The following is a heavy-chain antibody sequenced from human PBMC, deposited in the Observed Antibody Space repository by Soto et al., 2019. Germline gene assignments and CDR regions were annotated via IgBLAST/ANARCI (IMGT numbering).Heavy chain of an antibody. J-gene: IGHJ4*02. V-gene: IGHV1-69*01. D-gene: IGHD3-10*01. CDR3: ARDREDYGKWYYSNPIDF. Sequence: QGQLVQSGAEVKKPGSSVNFSCTSAGGIFRTYAIIWLRHAPGQGLEWMGGILPIFGTPNDAQRFQGRVTITADEFTSTAYRELSRMRSEDPAVYYCARDREDYGKWYYSNPIDFWGQGTLVTVSS. CDR1: GGIFRTYA. CDR2: ILPIFGTP.